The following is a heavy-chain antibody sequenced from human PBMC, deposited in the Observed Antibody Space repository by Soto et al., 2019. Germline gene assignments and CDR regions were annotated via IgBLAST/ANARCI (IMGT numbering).Heavy chain of an antibody. D-gene: IGHD1-26*01. V-gene: IGHV5-51*01. CDR2: IYPGDSDT. CDR1: GYSFTSYW. Sequence: GESLKISCKGSGYSFTSYWIGWVRQMPGKGLEWMGIIYPGDSDTRYSPSSQGQVTISADKSISTAYLQWSSLKASDTAMYYCARQYSGSYWNYYYYGMDVWGNGTTVTVS. J-gene: IGHJ6*04. CDR3: ARQYSGSYWNYYYYGMDV.